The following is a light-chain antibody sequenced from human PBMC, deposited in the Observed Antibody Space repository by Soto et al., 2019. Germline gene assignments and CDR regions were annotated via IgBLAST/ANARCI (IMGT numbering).Light chain of an antibody. Sequence: QSVLTQPRSVSGSPGQSVTISCTGTSSDVVSWYQQHPGQAPKLIIYYVSPRPSGVPDRFSGSKSGNTASLTISGLQAEDEADYYCCSSAGGFTWVFGGGTKLTVL. CDR2: YVS. CDR1: SSDVV. CDR3: CSSAGGFTWV. V-gene: IGLV2-11*01. J-gene: IGLJ3*02.